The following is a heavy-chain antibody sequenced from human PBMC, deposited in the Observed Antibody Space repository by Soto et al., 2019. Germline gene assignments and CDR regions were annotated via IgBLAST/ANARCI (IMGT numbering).Heavy chain of an antibody. CDR2: INHSGST. D-gene: IGHD6-13*01. CDR1: GGSLSDYY. CDR3: ARDLRWQQLVYFDY. J-gene: IGHJ4*02. V-gene: IGHV4-34*01. Sequence: SETLSLTCAVYGGSLSDYYWSWIRQPPGNGLEWIGEINHSGSTNYNPSLKSRVTISVDTSKNQFSLKLSSVTAADTAVYYCARDLRWQQLVYFDYWGQGTLVTVSS.